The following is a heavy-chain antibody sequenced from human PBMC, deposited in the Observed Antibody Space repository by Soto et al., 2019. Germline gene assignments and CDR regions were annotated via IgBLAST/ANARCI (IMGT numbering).Heavy chain of an antibody. Sequence: GGSLRLSCAASGFTFSSYAMSWVRQAPGKGLEWVSAISGSGGSTYYADSVKGRFTISRDNSKNTLYLQMNSLRAEDTAVYYCAKDSMMDSSGWYPYYYYYGMDVWGQGTTVTVSS. CDR1: GFTFSSYA. V-gene: IGHV3-23*01. CDR3: AKDSMMDSSGWYPYYYYYGMDV. CDR2: ISGSGGST. D-gene: IGHD6-19*01. J-gene: IGHJ6*02.